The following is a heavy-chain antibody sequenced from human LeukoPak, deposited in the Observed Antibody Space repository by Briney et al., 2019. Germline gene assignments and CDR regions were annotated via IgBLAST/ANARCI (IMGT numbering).Heavy chain of an antibody. CDR3: ARGFYDSSGYSNCFDP. J-gene: IGHJ5*02. V-gene: IGHV4-59*01. CDR1: GDSISSSY. CDR2: IYYTGTT. D-gene: IGHD3-22*01. Sequence: SETLSLTCTVSGDSISSSYWSWIRQPPGKTLEWIGYIYYTGTTNYSPSLKSRVTMSIDTSKNQFPLNLNSVTAADTAVYYCARGFYDSSGYSNCFDPWGQGTLDTVSS.